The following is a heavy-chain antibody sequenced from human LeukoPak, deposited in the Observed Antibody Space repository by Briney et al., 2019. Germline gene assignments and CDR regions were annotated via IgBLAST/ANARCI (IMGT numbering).Heavy chain of an antibody. CDR2: IYYSGNT. J-gene: IGHJ4*02. Sequence: SETLSLTCTVSGGSINSYYWTWIRQPPGQGLEWIGYIYYSGNTNYNPSLKSRVTISIDTSKNQFSLKLNSVTAADTAVYYCANRRAVAGIGYYFDYWGQGTLVTVSS. CDR1: GGSINSYY. CDR3: ANRRAVAGIGYYFDY. D-gene: IGHD6-19*01. V-gene: IGHV4-59*01.